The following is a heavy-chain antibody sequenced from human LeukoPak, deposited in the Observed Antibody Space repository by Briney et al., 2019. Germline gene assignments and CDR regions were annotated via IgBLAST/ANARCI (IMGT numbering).Heavy chain of an antibody. D-gene: IGHD3-10*01. CDR2: IYYSGST. Sequence: SETLSLTCTVSGGSISSYYWSWIGQPPGKGLEWIGYIYYSGSTNYNPSLKSRVTISVDTSKNQFSLKLSSVTAADTAVYYCARVRSGYFDYWGQGTLVTVSS. CDR3: ARVRSGYFDY. J-gene: IGHJ4*02. V-gene: IGHV4-59*01. CDR1: GGSISSYY.